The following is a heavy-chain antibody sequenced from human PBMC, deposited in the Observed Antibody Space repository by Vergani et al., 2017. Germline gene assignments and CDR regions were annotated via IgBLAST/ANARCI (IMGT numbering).Heavy chain of an antibody. V-gene: IGHV3-23*01. Sequence: EVQLLQSEGAVVQPGGSLRLSCVASGFTFSSHAMSWVRQGHGQGLEWVSSVKNTGDSPHYADSVKGRFTISRYNSKNNLYLQMKSLRVEDTAVYYCGRGSDNYNWGQGTLVTVSS. CDR2: VKNTGDSP. CDR1: GFTFSSHA. J-gene: IGHJ4*02. CDR3: GRGSDNYN. D-gene: IGHD5-24*01.